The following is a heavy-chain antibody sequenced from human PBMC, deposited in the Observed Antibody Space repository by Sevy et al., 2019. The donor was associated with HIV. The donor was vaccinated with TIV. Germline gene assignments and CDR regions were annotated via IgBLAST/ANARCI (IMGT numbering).Heavy chain of an antibody. D-gene: IGHD1-26*01. CDR3: ARMGGLTDYGMDV. CDR1: GGSVSSSSYY. J-gene: IGHJ6*02. V-gene: IGHV4-61*01. Sequence: SDTLSLTCTVSGGSVSSSSYYWTWIRQPPGKGLECIGYISYTGTTNYNPSLKSRVTISVDTSKNQFSLKLSSVTAADTAMYYCARMGGLTDYGMDVWGQGTTVTVSS. CDR2: ISYTGTT.